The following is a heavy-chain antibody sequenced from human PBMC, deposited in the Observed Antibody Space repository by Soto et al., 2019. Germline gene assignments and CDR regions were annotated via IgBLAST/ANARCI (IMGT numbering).Heavy chain of an antibody. CDR1: GFTFSSYG. CDR3: ARDPSSPVIAVAALNLGYYYYYGMDV. J-gene: IGHJ6*02. V-gene: IGHV3-33*01. CDR2: IWYDGSNK. Sequence: GGSLRLSCAASGFTFSSYGMHWVRQAPGKGLAWVAVIWYDGSNKYYADSVKGRFTISRDNSKNTLYLQMNSLRAEDTAVYYCARDPSSPVIAVAALNLGYYYYYGMDVWGQGTTVTVSS. D-gene: IGHD6-19*01.